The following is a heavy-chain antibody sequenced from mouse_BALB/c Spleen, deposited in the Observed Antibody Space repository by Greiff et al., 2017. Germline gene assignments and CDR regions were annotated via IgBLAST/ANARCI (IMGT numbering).Heavy chain of an antibody. Sequence: EVHLVESGGGLVQPGGSRKLSCAASGFTFSSYAMSWVRQSPEKRLEWVAEISSGGSYTYYPDTVTGRFTISRDNAKNTLYLEMSSLRSEDTAMYYCARDNYYGSGFAYWGQGTLVTVSA. D-gene: IGHD1-1*01. J-gene: IGHJ3*01. V-gene: IGHV5-9-4*01. CDR2: ISSGGSYT. CDR1: GFTFSSYA. CDR3: ARDNYYGSGFAY.